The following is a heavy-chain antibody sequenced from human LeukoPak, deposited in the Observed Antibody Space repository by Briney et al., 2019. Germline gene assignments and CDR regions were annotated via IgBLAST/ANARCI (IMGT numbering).Heavy chain of an antibody. CDR3: ARAPGGWSMDV. CDR2: IFYSGCT. J-gene: IGHJ6*02. Sequence: AETLSLTCTVSGGSISNYYWNWIRQLPGKGLEWIGYIFYSGCTNYNPSLKSRVTISVGASKYQFSLKLSSVTAADTAVYYCARAPGGWSMDVWGQGTTVT. D-gene: IGHD2-15*01. V-gene: IGHV4-59*01. CDR1: GGSISNYY.